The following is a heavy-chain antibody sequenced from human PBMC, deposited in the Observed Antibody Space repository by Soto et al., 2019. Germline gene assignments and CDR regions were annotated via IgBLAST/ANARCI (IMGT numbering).Heavy chain of an antibody. D-gene: IGHD4-17*01. CDR2: INPNSGGT. CDR3: ASTGSRDAFDI. Sequence: ASVKVSCKASGYTFTSYGISWVRQAPGQGLEWMGWINPNSGGTNYAQKFQGRVTMTRDTSISTAYMELSRLRSDVTAVYYCASTGSRDAFDIWGQGTMVTVSS. V-gene: IGHV1-2*02. CDR1: GYTFTSYG. J-gene: IGHJ3*02.